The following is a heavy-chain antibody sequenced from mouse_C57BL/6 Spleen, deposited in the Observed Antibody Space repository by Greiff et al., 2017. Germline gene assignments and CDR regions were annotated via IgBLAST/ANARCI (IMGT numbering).Heavy chain of an antibody. Sequence: VQLQQPGAELVMPGASVKLSCKASGYTFTSYWMHWVKQRPGQGLEWIGEIDPSDRSNKYNQKFKGKSTLTVDKYFSTAYMQHSSLTSEDSAVYYCARREEIYYGNKYYAMDYWGQGTSVTVSS. J-gene: IGHJ4*01. D-gene: IGHD2-1*01. V-gene: IGHV1-69*01. CDR2: IDPSDRSN. CDR3: ARREEIYYGNKYYAMDY. CDR1: GYTFTSYW.